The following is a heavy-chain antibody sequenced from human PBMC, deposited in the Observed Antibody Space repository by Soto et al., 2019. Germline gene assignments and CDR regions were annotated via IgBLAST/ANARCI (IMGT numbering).Heavy chain of an antibody. D-gene: IGHD2-8*01. V-gene: IGHV1-3*01. CDR3: ARDAYQWDYYGMDV. J-gene: IGHJ6*02. CDR1: GYTFTSYA. CDR2: INAGNGNT. Sequence: GYTFTSYAMHWVRQAPGQRLEWMGWINAGNGNTKYSQKFQGRVTITRDTSASTAYMELSSLRSEDTAVYYCARDAYQWDYYGMDVWGQGTTVTVSS.